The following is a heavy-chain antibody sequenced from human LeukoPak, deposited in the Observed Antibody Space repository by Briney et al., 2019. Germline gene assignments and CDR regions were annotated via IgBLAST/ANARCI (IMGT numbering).Heavy chain of an antibody. CDR2: ISYDGSNK. D-gene: IGHD5-18*01. CDR1: GFTFSNYA. Sequence: PGGSLRLSCAASGFTFSNYAMHWVRQAPGKGLEWVAVISYDGSNKYYADSVKGRFTISRDNSKNTLYLQMNSLRAEDTAVYYCAKGRDRSGYGYGLFDYWGQGTLVTVSS. V-gene: IGHV3-30*04. J-gene: IGHJ4*02. CDR3: AKGRDRSGYGYGLFDY.